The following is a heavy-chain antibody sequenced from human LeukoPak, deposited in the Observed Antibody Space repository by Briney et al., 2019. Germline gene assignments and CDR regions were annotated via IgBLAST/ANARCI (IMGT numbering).Heavy chain of an antibody. CDR2: ISAYNGNT. D-gene: IGHD6-19*01. Sequence: ASVKVSCKASGYTFTSYGINWVRQAPGQGLQWMGWISAYNGNTNYAQKLQGRVTMTTDTSTSTAYMELRSLRSDDTAVYYCARDNSSGWYCDYWGQGTLVTVSS. J-gene: IGHJ4*02. CDR1: GYTFTSYG. V-gene: IGHV1-18*01. CDR3: ARDNSSGWYCDY.